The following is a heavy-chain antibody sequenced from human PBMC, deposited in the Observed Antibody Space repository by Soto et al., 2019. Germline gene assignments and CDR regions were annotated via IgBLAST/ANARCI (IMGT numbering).Heavy chain of an antibody. CDR1: GYSLTDYY. CDR2: INTKTAGT. Sequence: ASVKVSCKASGYSLTDYYIHWVRQAPGQGLDWMGWINTKTAGTDYAETFQGRVTMTRDTSINTAYMILGTLTSDDTGVYYCARVGPTGWFDPWGQGTLVTVSS. V-gene: IGHV1-2*02. J-gene: IGHJ5*02. CDR3: ARVGPTGWFDP.